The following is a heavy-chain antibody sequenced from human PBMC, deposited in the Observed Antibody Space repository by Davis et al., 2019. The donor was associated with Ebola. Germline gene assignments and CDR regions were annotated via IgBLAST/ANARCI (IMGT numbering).Heavy chain of an antibody. Sequence: GSLRLSCAASGFTFSTYSMSWVRQAPGKGLEWVSSISSDSDYIYYADSVKGRFTISRDNAKNSLYLQMNSLRAEDTAVYYCARDRGDGYCFDYWGQGTLVTVSS. CDR1: GFTFSTYS. V-gene: IGHV3-21*01. CDR3: ARDRGDGYCFDY. J-gene: IGHJ4*02. CDR2: ISSDSDYI. D-gene: IGHD5-24*01.